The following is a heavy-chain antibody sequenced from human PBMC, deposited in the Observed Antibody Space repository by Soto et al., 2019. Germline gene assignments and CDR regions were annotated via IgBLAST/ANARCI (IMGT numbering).Heavy chain of an antibody. V-gene: IGHV1-18*01. Sequence: ASVKVSCKASGYTFTSYGISWVRQAPGQGLEWMGWISAYNTKTNYAQKLQGRVTMTKDTSTSTAYMELRSLRSDDTAVYYFARGLPTMVRGVIIPYYFDYWGQGTLVTVSS. D-gene: IGHD3-10*01. CDR2: ISAYNTKT. CDR1: GYTFTSYG. J-gene: IGHJ4*02. CDR3: ARGLPTMVRGVIIPYYFDY.